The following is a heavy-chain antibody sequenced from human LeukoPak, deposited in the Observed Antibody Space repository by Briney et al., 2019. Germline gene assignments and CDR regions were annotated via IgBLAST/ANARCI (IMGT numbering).Heavy chain of an antibody. V-gene: IGHV4-61*01. D-gene: IGHD2-2*01. CDR3: ASGGYCGSTDCYPNWFDP. J-gene: IGHJ5*02. CDR2: MSYSGST. CDR1: GYSISSGYY. Sequence: SETLSLTCTVSGYSISSGYYWGWIRQPPGKGLEWIVYMSYSGSTNYNPSLKSRVTISVDTSKNQFSLKLSSVTAADTAVYFCASGGYCGSTDCYPNWFDPWGQGTLVTVSS.